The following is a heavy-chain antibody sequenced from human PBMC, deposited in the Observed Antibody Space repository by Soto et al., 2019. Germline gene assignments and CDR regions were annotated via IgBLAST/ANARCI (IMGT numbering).Heavy chain of an antibody. CDR2: ISGSGGST. V-gene: IGHV3-23*01. Sequence: GSLRLSCAASGFTLSSYAMSWVRQAPGKGLEWVSAISGSGGSTYYADSVKGRFTISRDNSKNTLYLQMNSLRAEDTAVYYCAKLVGATLNWYYFDYWGQGTLVTVSS. J-gene: IGHJ4*02. D-gene: IGHD1-26*01. CDR1: GFTLSSYA. CDR3: AKLVGATLNWYYFDY.